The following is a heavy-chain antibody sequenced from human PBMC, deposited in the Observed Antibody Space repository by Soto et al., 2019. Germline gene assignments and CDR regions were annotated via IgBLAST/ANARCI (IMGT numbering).Heavy chain of an antibody. V-gene: IGHV1-3*01. CDR3: ARGLNGYLHYFDY. Sequence: VASVKVSCKASGYTFTSYAMHWVRQAPGQRLEWMGWINAGNGNTKYSQKFQGRVTITRDTSASTAYMELSSLRFEDTAVYYCARGLNGYLHYFDYWGQGTPVTVSS. CDR2: INAGNGNT. D-gene: IGHD5-18*01. CDR1: GYTFTSYA. J-gene: IGHJ4*02.